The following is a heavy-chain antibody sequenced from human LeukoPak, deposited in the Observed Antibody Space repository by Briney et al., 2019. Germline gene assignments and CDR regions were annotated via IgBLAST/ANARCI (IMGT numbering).Heavy chain of an antibody. V-gene: IGHV1-69*05. D-gene: IGHD2-21*02. CDR3: ARAPRGAYCGGHCYYFDY. Sequence: SVKVSCKASGGTFSSYAISWVRQAPGQGLEWMGGIIPIFGTANYAQKFQGRVTITTDESTSTAYMELSSLRSEDTAVYYCARAPRGAYCGGHCYYFDYWGQGTLVTVSS. J-gene: IGHJ4*02. CDR2: IIPIFGTA. CDR1: GGTFSSYA.